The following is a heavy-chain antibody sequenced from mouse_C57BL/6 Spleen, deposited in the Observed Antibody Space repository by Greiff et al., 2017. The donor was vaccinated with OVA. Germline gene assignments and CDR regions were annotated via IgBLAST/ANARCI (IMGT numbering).Heavy chain of an antibody. J-gene: IGHJ2*01. CDR2: IYPGDGDT. Sequence: QVQLQQSGPELVKPGASVKISCKASGYAFSSSWMNWVKQRPGKGLEWIGRIYPGDGDTNYNGKFKGKATLTADKSSSTAYMQLSSLTSEDSAVYFCARGLRDYCDYWGQGTTLTVSS. CDR3: ARGLRDYCDY. V-gene: IGHV1-82*01. CDR1: GYAFSSSW. D-gene: IGHD1-1*01.